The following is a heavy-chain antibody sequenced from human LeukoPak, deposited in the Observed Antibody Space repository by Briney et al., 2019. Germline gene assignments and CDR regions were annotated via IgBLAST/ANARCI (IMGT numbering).Heavy chain of an antibody. CDR2: ITGGSNTI. CDR3: ARSIQFGIWFDP. J-gene: IGHJ5*02. D-gene: IGHD3-16*01. V-gene: IGHV3-48*01. CDR1: GFTFSIYS. Sequence: GGSLRLSCAASGFTFSIYSMNWVRQAPGKGLEWISYITGGSNTIYYGDSVRGRFTISRDNAKNSLYLQMNSLTAEDTAVYYCARSIQFGIWFDPWGQGTLVTVSS.